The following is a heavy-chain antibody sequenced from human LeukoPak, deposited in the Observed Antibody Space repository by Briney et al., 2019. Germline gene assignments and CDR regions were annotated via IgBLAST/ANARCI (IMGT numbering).Heavy chain of an antibody. CDR1: GGSISSSSYY. Sequence: PSETLSLTCTVSGGSISSSSYYWGWIRQPPGKGLEWIGSIYYSGSTYYNPSLKSRVTISVDTSKNQFSLKLSSVTAADTAVYYCARLEYRSSCFDYWGQGTLVTVSP. D-gene: IGHD6-13*01. J-gene: IGHJ4*02. CDR2: IYYSGST. V-gene: IGHV4-39*01. CDR3: ARLEYRSSCFDY.